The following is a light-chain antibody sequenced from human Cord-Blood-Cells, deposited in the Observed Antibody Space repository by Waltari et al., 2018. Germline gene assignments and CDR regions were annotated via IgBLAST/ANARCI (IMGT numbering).Light chain of an antibody. J-gene: IGKJ2*01. CDR1: QSVSSN. Sequence: DIVMPQAPVTLSVSPGDRATLSCRASQSVSSNLAWYQQKPGQAPRLLIYGASTRATGIPARFSGSGSGTEFTLTISSLQSEDFAVYYCQQYNNWPPYTFGQGTKLEIK. V-gene: IGKV3-15*01. CDR3: QQYNNWPPYT. CDR2: GAS.